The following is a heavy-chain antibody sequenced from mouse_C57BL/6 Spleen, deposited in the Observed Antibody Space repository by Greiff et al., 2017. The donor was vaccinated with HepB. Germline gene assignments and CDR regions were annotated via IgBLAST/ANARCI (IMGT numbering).Heavy chain of an antibody. D-gene: IGHD4-1*01. CDR1: GYAFSSSW. Sequence: VKLQESGPELVKPGASVKISCKASGYAFSSSWMNWVKQRPGKGLEWIGRIYPGDGDTNYNGKFKGKATLTADKSSSTAYMQLSSLTSEDSAVYFCARGDWEYWYFDVWGTGTTVTVSS. V-gene: IGHV1-82*01. J-gene: IGHJ1*03. CDR3: ARGDWEYWYFDV. CDR2: IYPGDGDT.